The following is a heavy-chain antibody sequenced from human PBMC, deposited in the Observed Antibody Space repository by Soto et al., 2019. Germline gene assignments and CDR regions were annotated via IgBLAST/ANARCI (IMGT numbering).Heavy chain of an antibody. CDR3: AREAGVGGDYYGMDV. Sequence: HPGGSLRLSCAASGFTFSSYAMHWVRQAPGKGLEWVAVISYDGSNKYYADSVKGRFTISRDNSKNTLYLQMNSLRAEDTAVYYCAREAGVGGDYYGMDVWGQGTTVTVSS. CDR1: GFTFSSYA. CDR2: ISYDGSNK. V-gene: IGHV3-30-3*01. D-gene: IGHD1-26*01. J-gene: IGHJ6*02.